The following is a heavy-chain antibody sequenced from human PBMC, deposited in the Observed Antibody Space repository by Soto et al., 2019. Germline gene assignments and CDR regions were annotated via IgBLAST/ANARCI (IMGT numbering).Heavy chain of an antibody. CDR1: GGSISSYY. J-gene: IGHJ6*02. D-gene: IGHD6-6*01. CDR2: IYTSGST. CDR3: ARVRIAARTGAYGMDV. V-gene: IGHV4-4*07. Sequence: SETLSLTCTVSGGSISSYYWSWIRQPAGKGLEWIGRIYTSGSTNYNPSLKSRVTLSVDTSKNQFSLKLSSVTAADTAVYYCARVRIAARTGAYGMDVWGQGTTVTVSS.